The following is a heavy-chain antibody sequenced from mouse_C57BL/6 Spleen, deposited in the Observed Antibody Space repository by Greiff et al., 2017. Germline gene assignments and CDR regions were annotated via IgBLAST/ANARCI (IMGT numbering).Heavy chain of an antibody. Sequence: QVQLQQSGAELMKPGASVKLSCKATGYTFTGYWIEWVKQRPGHGLEWIGEILPGSGSTNYNAKFKGKATFTADTSSNTAYMQLSSLTTEDSAIYCSAKGRSNDYDDYWGQGTTLTVSS. D-gene: IGHD2-4*01. J-gene: IGHJ2*01. CDR2: ILPGSGST. CDR1: GYTFTGYW. CDR3: AKGRSNDYDDY. V-gene: IGHV1-9*01.